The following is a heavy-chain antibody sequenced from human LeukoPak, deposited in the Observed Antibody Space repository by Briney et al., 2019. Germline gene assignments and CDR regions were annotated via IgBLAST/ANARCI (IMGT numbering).Heavy chain of an antibody. D-gene: IGHD5-18*01. Sequence: GGSLRLSCAASGFTFSSYWMSWVRQAPGKGPAWVANIKQDGSEKYYVDSVKGRFTISRDNAKNSLYLQMSSLRAEDTAVYYCARVGNGYSYGSWGQGTLVTVSS. CDR1: GFTFSSYW. CDR2: IKQDGSEK. CDR3: ARVGNGYSYGS. V-gene: IGHV3-7*01. J-gene: IGHJ4*02.